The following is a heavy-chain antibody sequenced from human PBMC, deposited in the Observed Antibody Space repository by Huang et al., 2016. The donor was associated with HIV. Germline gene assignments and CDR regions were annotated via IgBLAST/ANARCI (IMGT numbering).Heavy chain of an antibody. D-gene: IGHD2-2*01. CDR1: GDSLSGFF. CDR2: ITQSGRT. V-gene: IGHV4-34*01. CDR3: ARGRGTSWSFFDT. J-gene: IGHJ5*02. Sequence: QVRLDQWGAGLLKPSETLTLTCAVYGDSLSGFFWSWIRQSPGRGREWIGEITQSGRTNYKPSLKRRVTIAIDTSKKQFSLKLKSVTADDTSTYYCARGRGTSWSFFDTWGQGSFVTVSS.